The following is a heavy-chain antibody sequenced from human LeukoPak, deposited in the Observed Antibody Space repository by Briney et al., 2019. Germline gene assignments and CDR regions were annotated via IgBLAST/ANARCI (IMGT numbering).Heavy chain of an antibody. J-gene: IGHJ4*02. D-gene: IGHD3-3*01. CDR1: GGSISSGGYS. Sequence: PSQTLSLTCAVSGGSISSGGYSWSWIRQPPGKGLEWIGYIYHSGSTYYNPSLKSRVTISVDRSKNQFSLKLSSVTAADTAVYYCAREKGDNYDFWSGYNKGYFDYWGQGTLVTVSS. CDR3: AREKGDNYDFWSGYNKGYFDY. CDR2: IYHSGST. V-gene: IGHV4-30-2*01.